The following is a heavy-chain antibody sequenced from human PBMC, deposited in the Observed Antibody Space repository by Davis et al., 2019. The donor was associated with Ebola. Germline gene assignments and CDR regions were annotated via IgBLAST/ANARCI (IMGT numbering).Heavy chain of an antibody. J-gene: IGHJ4*02. CDR1: GFTFSSYW. CDR3: ARDPDQLLSIIDY. D-gene: IGHD2-2*01. V-gene: IGHV3-7*01. Sequence: GESLKISCAASGFTFSSYWMSWVRQAPGKGLEWVANIKQDGSEKYYADSVKGRFTISRDNSKNTLYLQMNSLRAEDTAVYYCARDPDQLLSIIDYWGQGTLVTVSS. CDR2: IKQDGSEK.